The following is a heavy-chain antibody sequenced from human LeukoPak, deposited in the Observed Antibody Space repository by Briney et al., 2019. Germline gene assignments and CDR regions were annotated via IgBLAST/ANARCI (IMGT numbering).Heavy chain of an antibody. CDR3: ARERRSDGAAFGY. D-gene: IGHD6-25*01. CDR1: GFTVSSNY. CDR2: IYSGGST. J-gene: IGHJ4*02. V-gene: IGHV3-66*01. Sequence: GGSLRLSCAASGFTVSSNYMSWVRQAPGKGLEWVSVIYSGGSTYYADSVKGRFTISRDNSKNTLYLQMNSLRAEDTAVYYCARERRSDGAAFGYWGQGTLVTVSS.